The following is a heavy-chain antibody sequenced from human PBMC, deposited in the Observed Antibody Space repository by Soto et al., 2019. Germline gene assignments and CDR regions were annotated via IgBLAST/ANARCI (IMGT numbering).Heavy chain of an antibody. CDR2: IIPIFGTA. D-gene: IGHD5-12*01. CDR3: ARDLRWQAGYFDL. J-gene: IGHJ2*01. V-gene: IGHV1-69*01. Sequence: QVQLVQSGAEVKKPGSSVKVSCKASGGTFSSYAISWVLQAPGQGLEWMGGIIPIFGTATYAQKFQGRVTITADESTSTAYMELSSLRSEDTAVYYCARDLRWQAGYFDLWGRGTLVTVSS. CDR1: GGTFSSYA.